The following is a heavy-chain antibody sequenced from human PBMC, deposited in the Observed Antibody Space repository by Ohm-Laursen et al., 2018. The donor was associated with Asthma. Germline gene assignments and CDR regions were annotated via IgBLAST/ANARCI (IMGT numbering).Heavy chain of an antibody. CDR2: IDGSGGRT. CDR1: GFTFSSYS. CDR3: AKDSSEVVAADEY. D-gene: IGHD2-15*01. Sequence: SLRLSCTASGFTFSSYSLNWVRQAPGKGLEWVSAIDGSGGRTYYAYSVKGRFTIARDNPRNTLYLQMTSLRAEDTAVYYCAKDSSEVVAADEYWGQGTLVTVSS. J-gene: IGHJ4*02. V-gene: IGHV3-23*01.